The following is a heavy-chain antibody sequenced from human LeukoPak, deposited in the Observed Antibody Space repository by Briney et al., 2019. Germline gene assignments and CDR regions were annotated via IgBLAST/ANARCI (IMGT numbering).Heavy chain of an antibody. CDR3: ARGRVLRILKAPGSGPYYYYGMDV. Sequence: PSETLSLTCAVYGGSFSGYYWSWIRQPPGKGLEWIGEINHSGSTNYNPSLKSRVTISVDTSKNQFSLKLSSVTAADTAVYYCARGRVLRILKAPGSGPYYYYGMDVWGQGTTVTVSS. J-gene: IGHJ6*02. V-gene: IGHV4-34*01. CDR1: GGSFSGYY. CDR2: INHSGST. D-gene: IGHD2-15*01.